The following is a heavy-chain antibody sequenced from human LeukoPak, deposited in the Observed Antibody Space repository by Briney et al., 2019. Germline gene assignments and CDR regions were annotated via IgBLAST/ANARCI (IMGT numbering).Heavy chain of an antibody. CDR3: ARVQGYCSSTSCYPDANFDY. D-gene: IGHD2-2*01. J-gene: IGHJ4*02. CDR1: GYTFTGYY. CDR2: INPNSGGT. Sequence: AAVKVSLMTSGYTFTGYYMHLVRQAPGQGLEWMGWINPNSGGTNYAQKFQGRVTMTRDTSISTAYMELSRLRSDDTAVYYCARVQGYCSSTSCYPDANFDYWGQGTLVTVSS. V-gene: IGHV1-2*02.